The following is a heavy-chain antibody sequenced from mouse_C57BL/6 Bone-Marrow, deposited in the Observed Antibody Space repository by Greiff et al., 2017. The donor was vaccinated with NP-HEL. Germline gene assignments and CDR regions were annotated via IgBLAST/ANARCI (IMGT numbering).Heavy chain of an antibody. CDR1: GYTFTDYN. D-gene: IGHD1-1*01. J-gene: IGHJ4*01. Sequence: VQLQQSGPELVKPGASVKMSCKASGYTFTDYNMHWVKQSHGKSLEWIGYINPNNGGTSYNQKFKGKATLTVNKSSSTAYMELRSLTSEDSAVYYCATNYYGSSPYYYAMDYWGQGTSVTVSS. V-gene: IGHV1-22*01. CDR3: ATNYYGSSPYYYAMDY. CDR2: INPNNGGT.